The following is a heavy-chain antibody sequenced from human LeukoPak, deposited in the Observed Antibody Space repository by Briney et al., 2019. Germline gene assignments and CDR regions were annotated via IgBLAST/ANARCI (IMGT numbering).Heavy chain of an antibody. CDR2: IRYDGSNK. D-gene: IGHD6-19*01. V-gene: IGHV3-30*02. J-gene: IGHJ6*03. Sequence: GGSLRLSCAASGFTFSSYDIHWVRQAPGKGLEWVAFIRYDGSNKYYADSVRGRFTISRDKSKNTLYLHMNSLRAEDTAVYFCAKGSKAVLFTRDHYMDVWGKGTTVTISS. CDR1: GFTFSSYD. CDR3: AKGSKAVLFTRDHYMDV.